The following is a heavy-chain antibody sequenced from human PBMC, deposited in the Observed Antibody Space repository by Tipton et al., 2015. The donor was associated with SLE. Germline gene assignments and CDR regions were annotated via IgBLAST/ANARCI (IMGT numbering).Heavy chain of an antibody. J-gene: IGHJ3*02. CDR3: ARTLCSGGSCWIDAFDI. V-gene: IGHV3-48*03. D-gene: IGHD2-15*01. CDR2: IRRGDDAA. Sequence: GSLRLSCTTSGITLSQFDMNWVRQAPGKGMEWVSHIRRGDDAAYYADSVKGRFTISRDSAKNSLNLQMHSLRAEGTALYYCARTLCSGGSCWIDAFDIWGLGTMVTVSS. CDR1: GITLSQFD.